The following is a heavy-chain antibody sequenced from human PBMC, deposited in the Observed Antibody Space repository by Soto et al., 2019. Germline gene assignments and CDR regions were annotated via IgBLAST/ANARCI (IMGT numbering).Heavy chain of an antibody. CDR2: INSGSSTI. CDR3: LRDRGYTGYDLRY. CDR1: GFPFSSYA. D-gene: IGHD5-12*01. V-gene: IGHV3-48*02. Sequence: EVQLVESGGGLVQPGGSLRLSCAASGFPFSSYAMNWVRQAPGKGLEWVSYINSGSSTIYYADSAKGRFTISRDNAKNSRYLQMNSLRDEDTAVYFCLRDRGYTGYDLRYWGQGALVGVPS. J-gene: IGHJ4*02.